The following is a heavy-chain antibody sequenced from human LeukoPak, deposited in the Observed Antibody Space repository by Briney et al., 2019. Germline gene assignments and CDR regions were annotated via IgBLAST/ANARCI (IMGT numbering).Heavy chain of an antibody. CDR1: GFTVSSNY. CDR2: IYSGGST. Sequence: GGSLRLSCAASGFTVSSNYMSWVRQAPGKGLEWVSVIYSGGSTYYADSVKGRFTISRDNSKNTLYLQMNSLRAEDTAVYYCASPGDSGYDFPFDYWGQGTLVIVSS. J-gene: IGHJ4*02. CDR3: ASPGDSGYDFPFDY. D-gene: IGHD5-12*01. V-gene: IGHV3-66*01.